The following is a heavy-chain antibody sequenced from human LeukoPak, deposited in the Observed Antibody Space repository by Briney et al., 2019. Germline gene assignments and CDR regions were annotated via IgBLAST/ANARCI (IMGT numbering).Heavy chain of an antibody. CDR1: GFTFSSYA. Sequence: GGSLRLSCAASGFTFSSYAMHWVRQAPGKGLEWVAVISYDGSNKYYADSVKGRFTISRDNSKNTLYLQMNSLRSDDTAVYYCARDLYYYDSSGYQRGAFDIWGQGTMVTVSS. CDR3: ARDLYYYDSSGYQRGAFDI. V-gene: IGHV3-30-3*01. CDR2: ISYDGSNK. D-gene: IGHD3-22*01. J-gene: IGHJ3*02.